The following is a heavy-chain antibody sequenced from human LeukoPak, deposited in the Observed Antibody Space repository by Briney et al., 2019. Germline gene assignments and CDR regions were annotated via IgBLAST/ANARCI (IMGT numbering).Heavy chain of an antibody. J-gene: IGHJ4*02. CDR3: ARVAGYMIEDYFDY. V-gene: IGHV1-2*02. CDR1: GYTFTGYY. CDR2: INPNSGGT. D-gene: IGHD3-22*01. Sequence: ASVKVSCKASGYTFTGYYMHWVRQAPGQGLEWMGWINPNSGGTNYAQKFQGRVTMTRDTSISTAYMELSRLRSDDTAVYYCARVAGYMIEDYFDYWGQGTLVTVSS.